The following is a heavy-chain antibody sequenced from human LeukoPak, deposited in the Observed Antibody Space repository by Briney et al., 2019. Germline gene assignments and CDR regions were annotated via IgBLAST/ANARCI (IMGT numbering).Heavy chain of an antibody. V-gene: IGHV3-21*03. J-gene: IGHJ4*02. CDR2: ISTSSSYI. CDR1: GFSFNGYS. CDR3: TTDYMAGYYYEYFDY. D-gene: IGHD3-22*01. Sequence: GGSLRLSCTASGFSFNGYSMNWVRQAPGKGLEWVSSISTSSSYIYYADSVKGRFTISRNNPKNSLYLQMNSLKTEDTAVYYCTTDYMAGYYYEYFDYWGQGTLVTVSS.